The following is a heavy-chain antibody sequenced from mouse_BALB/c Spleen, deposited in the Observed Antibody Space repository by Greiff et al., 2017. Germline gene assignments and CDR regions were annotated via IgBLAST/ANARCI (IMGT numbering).Heavy chain of an antibody. V-gene: IGHV1-9*01. D-gene: IGHD2-1*01. CDR3: ANYGNYRFAY. CDR2: ILPGSGST. J-gene: IGHJ3*01. Sequence: VKLVESGAELMKPGASVKISCKATGYTFSSYWIEWVKQRPGHGLEWIGEILPGSGSTNYNEKFKGKATFTADTSSNTAYMQLSSLTSEDSAVYYCANYGNYRFAYWGQGTLVTVSA. CDR1: GYTFSSYW.